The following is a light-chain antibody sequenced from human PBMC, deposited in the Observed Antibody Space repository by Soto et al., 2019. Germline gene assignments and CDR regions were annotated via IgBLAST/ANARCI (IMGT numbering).Light chain of an antibody. Sequence: DIQMTQSPSSLSASVGDRVTITCRASQSISSYLNWYQQKPGKAPKLLIYAASSLQSGVPSRFSGNGSGTEFTVTISSLQPEDFATYYCQQSYSTPYTFGQGTKLEIK. J-gene: IGKJ2*01. CDR1: QSISSY. CDR2: AAS. CDR3: QQSYSTPYT. V-gene: IGKV1-39*01.